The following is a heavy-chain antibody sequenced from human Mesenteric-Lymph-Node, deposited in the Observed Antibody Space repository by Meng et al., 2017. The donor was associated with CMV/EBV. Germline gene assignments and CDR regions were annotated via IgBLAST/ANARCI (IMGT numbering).Heavy chain of an antibody. V-gene: IGHV4-4*02. J-gene: IGHJ4*02. CDR2: IYHSGST. CDR3: ASPYYYGSGSYST. Sequence: VGSIIRSACVSWVRPPPGQGLEWVWEIYHSGSTSYNPSFKFRVTISVDKSKNQFSLKLSSVTAADTAVYYCASPYYYGSGSYSTWGQGTLVTVSS. CDR1: VGSIIRSAC. D-gene: IGHD3-10*01.